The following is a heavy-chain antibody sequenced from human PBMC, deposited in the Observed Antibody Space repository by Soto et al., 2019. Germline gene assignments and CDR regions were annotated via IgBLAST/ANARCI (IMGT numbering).Heavy chain of an antibody. CDR1: GFTFSNAW. Sequence: EVQLVESGGGLVKPGGSLRLSCAASGFTFSNAWMSWVRQAPGKGLEWVGRIKSKTDGGTTDYAAPVKGRFTISRDDSKHTLYLQMNSLKTEDTAVYYCTTDRGGYCSSTSCYDYYYYYMDVWGKGTTVTVSS. J-gene: IGHJ6*03. D-gene: IGHD2-2*01. CDR3: TTDRGGYCSSTSCYDYYYYYMDV. CDR2: IKSKTDGGTT. V-gene: IGHV3-15*01.